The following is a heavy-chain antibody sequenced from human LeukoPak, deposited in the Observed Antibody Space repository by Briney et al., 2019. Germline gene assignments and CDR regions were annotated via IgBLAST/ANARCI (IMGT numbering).Heavy chain of an antibody. CDR3: AKEVTIFGVVILN. CDR1: GLTFSSYA. V-gene: IGHV3-23*01. Sequence: PGGSLRLSCAASGLTFSSYAMSWVRPAPGKGLEWVSAISSSGGSTYYADSVKGRFTISRDHSKNTLYLQLNRLRAEDTAVYYCAKEVTIFGVVILNWGQGTLVTVSS. D-gene: IGHD3-3*01. J-gene: IGHJ4*02. CDR2: ISSSGGST.